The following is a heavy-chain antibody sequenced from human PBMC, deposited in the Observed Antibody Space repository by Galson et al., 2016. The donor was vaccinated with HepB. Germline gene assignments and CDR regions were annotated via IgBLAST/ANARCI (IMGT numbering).Heavy chain of an antibody. CDR3: SSAPTLGY. V-gene: IGHV3-53*01. Sequence: SLRLSCAASGFSVSSNYMSLVRQAPGKGLEGVSVIYSGGSTRYADSMKGRFTISRDTSKNTLYLQMNSLRAEDTAVYYCSSAPTLGYWGQGTLVTVSS. CDR1: GFSVSSNY. J-gene: IGHJ4*02. CDR2: IYSGGST. D-gene: IGHD3-16*01.